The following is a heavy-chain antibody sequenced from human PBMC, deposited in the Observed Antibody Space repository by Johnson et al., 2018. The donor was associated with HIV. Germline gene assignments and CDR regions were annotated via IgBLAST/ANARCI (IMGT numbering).Heavy chain of an antibody. Sequence: VQLVESGGGLVQPGGSLRLSCAASGFTFSSYDMHWVRQATGKGLEWVSAIGTAGDTYYPGSVKGRFTISRDNSKNTLYLQMNSLTTEDTAVYYCARDLTYYNFWSGYWGDAFDIWGQGTMVTVSS. CDR2: IGTAGDT. CDR3: ARDLTYYNFWSGYWGDAFDI. V-gene: IGHV3-13*01. CDR1: GFTFSSYD. D-gene: IGHD3-3*01. J-gene: IGHJ3*02.